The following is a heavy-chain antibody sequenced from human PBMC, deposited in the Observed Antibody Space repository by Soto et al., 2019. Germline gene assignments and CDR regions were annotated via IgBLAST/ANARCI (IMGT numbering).Heavy chain of an antibody. CDR2: IIPMFGTT. CDR3: AILGYCAGASCY. V-gene: IGHV1-69*06. CDR1: GGTFGSYA. D-gene: IGHD2-8*02. J-gene: IGHJ4*02. Sequence: SVKVSCKASGGTFGSYAISWVRQAPGQGLEWMGQIIPMFGTTNYAQKFQGRVTIIADKSTSTAYMELSSLKSDDTAVYYCAILGYCAGASCYWGQGTLVTVSS.